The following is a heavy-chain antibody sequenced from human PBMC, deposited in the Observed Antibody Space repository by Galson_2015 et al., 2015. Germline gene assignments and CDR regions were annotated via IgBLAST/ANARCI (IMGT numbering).Heavy chain of an antibody. CDR3: ARKGDHSTYDAFDI. Sequence: SLRLSCAASGFTVSSNYMSWVRQAPGKGLEWDSVIYRGGSTYYADSVKGRFTISRDNSKNTLDLQMNSLRAEDTAVYYCARKGDHSTYDAFDIWGQGTMVIVSS. CDR1: GFTVSSNY. D-gene: IGHD4-11*01. CDR2: IYRGGST. V-gene: IGHV3-53*01. J-gene: IGHJ3*02.